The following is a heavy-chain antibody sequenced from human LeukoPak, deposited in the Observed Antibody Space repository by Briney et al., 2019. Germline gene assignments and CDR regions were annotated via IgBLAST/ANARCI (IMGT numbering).Heavy chain of an antibody. Sequence: GESLKISCKGSEYSFTSYWISWVRQMPGKGLEWMGRIDSSDSYTNYSPSFQGHVTISVDKSISTAFLQWSSLKASDTAMYYCARHLRGSGSYFDYWGQGTLVTVSS. J-gene: IGHJ4*02. D-gene: IGHD3-10*01. CDR2: IDSSDSYT. CDR1: EYSFTSYW. CDR3: ARHLRGSGSYFDY. V-gene: IGHV5-10-1*01.